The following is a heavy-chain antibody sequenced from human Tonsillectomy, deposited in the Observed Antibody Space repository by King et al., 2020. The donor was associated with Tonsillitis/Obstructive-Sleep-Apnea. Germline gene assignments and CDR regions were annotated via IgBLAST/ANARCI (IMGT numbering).Heavy chain of an antibody. D-gene: IGHD1-26*01. CDR3: ARGGEETNPLGSTNYFYGMDV. V-gene: IGHV3-72*01. CDR2: SRNKANDYTT. J-gene: IGHJ6*02. CDR1: GFTFSDHY. Sequence: VQLVESGGGLVQPGGSLRLSCAASGFTFSDHYMDWVRQAPGKGLEWVGRSRNKANDYTTKYAASVEGRFTISRDDSKNSLFLQMNSLKIEDAAVYYCARGGEETNPLGSTNYFYGMDVWGQGTTVTVSS.